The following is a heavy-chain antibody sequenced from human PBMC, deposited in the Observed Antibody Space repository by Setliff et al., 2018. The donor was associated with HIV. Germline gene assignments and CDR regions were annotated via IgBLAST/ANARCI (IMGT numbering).Heavy chain of an antibody. J-gene: IGHJ6*03. CDR1: DSGTYY. CDR2: VPSRGDT. Sequence: PSETLSLTCTVSDSGTYYWSWIRQPAGKGLEWIGRVPSRGDTNYNPSLKSRVTISVDTSKTQFSLKLSSVTAADTAVYYCARVSSTYWYSIFRNYYYHMDVWGKGTTVTVSS. CDR3: ARVSSTYWYSIFRNYYYHMDV. D-gene: IGHD2-8*02. V-gene: IGHV4-4*07.